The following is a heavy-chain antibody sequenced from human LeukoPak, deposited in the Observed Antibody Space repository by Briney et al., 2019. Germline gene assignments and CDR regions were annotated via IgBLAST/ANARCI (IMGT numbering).Heavy chain of an antibody. J-gene: IGHJ4*02. V-gene: IGHV1-18*01. D-gene: IGHD3-16*02. CDR2: IKAYNGNT. CDR3: ASVYYDYVWGSYRYPPFFDY. CDR1: GYTFTSYG. Sequence: ASVKVSCKASGYTFTSYGISWVRQAPGQGLEWMGWIKAYNGNTNYAQKLQGRVTMTTDTSTSTPYMELRSLRSDDTAVYYCASVYYDYVWGSYRYPPFFDYWGQGTLVTVSS.